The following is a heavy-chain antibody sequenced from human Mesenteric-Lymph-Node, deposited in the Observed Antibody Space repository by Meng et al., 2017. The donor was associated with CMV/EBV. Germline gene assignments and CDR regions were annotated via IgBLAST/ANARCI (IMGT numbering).Heavy chain of an antibody. V-gene: IGHV3-9*01. J-gene: IGHJ4*02. CDR3: ARRRGSGSWDS. Sequence: SLKISCAASGFNFDDYAMHWVRQAPGKGLEWVSGISWTGDNVAYADSVKGRFTISRDNAKNSLCLQTNSLRAEDTAVYYCARRRGSGSWDSWGQGTLVTVSS. CDR2: ISWTGDNV. CDR1: GFNFDDYA. D-gene: IGHD3-10*01.